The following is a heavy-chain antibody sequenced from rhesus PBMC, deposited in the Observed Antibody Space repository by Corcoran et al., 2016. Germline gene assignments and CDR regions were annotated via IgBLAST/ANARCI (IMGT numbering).Heavy chain of an antibody. J-gene: IGHJ4*01. V-gene: IGHV4S10*01. Sequence: QVQLQESVPGVVKPSETLPRTCAVYGGPLRDSYRWSWVRPPPGKGLEWIGYIYGSSTSTNYNPSLKSRVTISKDASKNQFSLKLSSVTAADTAVYYCAGTVTCFDYWGQGVLVTVSS. CDR2: IYGSSTST. CDR1: GGPLRDSYR. CDR3: AGTVTCFDY. D-gene: IGHD4-23*01.